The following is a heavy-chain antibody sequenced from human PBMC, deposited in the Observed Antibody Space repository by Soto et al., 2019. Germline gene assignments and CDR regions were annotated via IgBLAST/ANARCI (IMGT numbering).Heavy chain of an antibody. D-gene: IGHD3-16*01. CDR1: EFTFSSYW. CDR3: ARDLGAPGRGSAVGYYYHYGMDV. J-gene: IGHJ6*02. Sequence: EVQLVESGGGLVQPGGSLRLSCAASEFTFSSYWMNWVRQAPGKGLEWVANIKEDGSEKYYVDSVKGRFTISRDNAKNLLDLKKKSLRSEDTAVYYCARDLGAPGRGSAVGYYYHYGMDVWGQGTTVTVSS. CDR2: IKEDGSEK. V-gene: IGHV3-7*05.